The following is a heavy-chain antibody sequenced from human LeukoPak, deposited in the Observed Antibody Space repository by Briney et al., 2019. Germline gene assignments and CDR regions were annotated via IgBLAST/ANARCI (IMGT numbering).Heavy chain of an antibody. CDR1: GFTFSIYA. CDR3: AGDRRYDSSGYFQH. D-gene: IGHD3-22*01. V-gene: IGHV3-23*01. Sequence: GGSLRLSCAASGFTFSIYAMSWVRQAPGKGLEWVSAISGSGGNTYYADSVKSRFTISRDNSKNTLDLQMNSLRAEDTAMYYCAGDRRYDSSGYFQHWGQGTLVTVSS. J-gene: IGHJ1*01. CDR2: ISGSGGNT.